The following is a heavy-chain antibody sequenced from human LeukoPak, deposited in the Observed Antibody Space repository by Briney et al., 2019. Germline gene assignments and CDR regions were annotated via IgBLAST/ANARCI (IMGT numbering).Heavy chain of an antibody. CDR3: AKGALDYYDSSGYHPPFDY. J-gene: IGHJ4*02. CDR2: ISGRGGST. Sequence: GGSLRLSCAASGFTFSSYAMSWVRQAPGKGLEWVSAISGRGGSTYYADSVKGRFTISRDNSKNTLYLQMNSLRAEDTAVYYCAKGALDYYDSSGYHPPFDYWGQGTLVTVSS. D-gene: IGHD3-22*01. V-gene: IGHV3-23*01. CDR1: GFTFSSYA.